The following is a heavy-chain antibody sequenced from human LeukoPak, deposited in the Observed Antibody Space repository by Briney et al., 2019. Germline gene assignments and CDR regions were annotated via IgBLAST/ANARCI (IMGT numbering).Heavy chain of an antibody. CDR2: INPNSGGT. D-gene: IGHD3-22*01. CDR1: GYTFTGYY. V-gene: IGHV1-2*02. J-gene: IGHJ4*02. Sequence: ASVTVSCKASGYTFTGYYMHWVRQAPGQGLEWMGWINPNSGGTNYAQKFQGRVTMTRDTSISTAYMELSRLRSDDTAVYYCASDNYYDSSGYYDYWGQGTLVTVSS. CDR3: ASDNYYDSSGYYDY.